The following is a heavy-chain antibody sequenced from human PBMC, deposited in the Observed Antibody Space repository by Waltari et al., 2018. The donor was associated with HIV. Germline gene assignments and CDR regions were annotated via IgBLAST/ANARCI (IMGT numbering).Heavy chain of an antibody. D-gene: IGHD6-13*01. CDR2: FSSASDSE. Sequence: EAQLVESGGGLVKPGGALGISCENWHCHIGIYSLIWVRQAPGKGLEWVASFSSASDSEFYAYSVKGRFTISRDNAKNFLDLQMNSLRDEDTSVYYCGFVPAATHGMDVWGQGTTVTVSS. CDR3: GFVPAATHGMDV. CDR1: HCHIGIYS. J-gene: IGHJ6*02. V-gene: IGHV3-21*01.